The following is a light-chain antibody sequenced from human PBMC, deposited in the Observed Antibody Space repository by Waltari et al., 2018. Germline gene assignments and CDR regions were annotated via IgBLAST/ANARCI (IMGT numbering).Light chain of an antibody. CDR1: QSVSGTY. J-gene: IGKJ4*02. CDR2: DAY. CDR3: QQYSDSPRT. V-gene: IGKV3-20*01. Sequence: VLTQSPGTLSLSPGERATFSCRASQSVSGTYLACYQQKPGQAPSLLILDAYSSTTVIPDICSGSGSATDFTLTISRLEPEDFTVYYCQQYSDSPRTFGGGTKVEIK.